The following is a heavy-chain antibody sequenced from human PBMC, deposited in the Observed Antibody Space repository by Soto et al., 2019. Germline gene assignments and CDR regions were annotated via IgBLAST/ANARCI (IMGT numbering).Heavy chain of an antibody. Sequence: EVQLVESGGGLVQPGGSLKLSCADSAFTFSGSALHWVRQASGKGLEWVGRIRSKANSYATAYAASGKGRFTISRDDSKNTAYLEMHNPKTEDTAVYYCTRVADDYIWGSYPIGLWGQGPLVTVSS. D-gene: IGHD3-16*02. J-gene: IGHJ5*02. CDR3: TRVADDYIWGSYPIGL. CDR2: IRSKANSYAT. CDR1: AFTFSGSA. V-gene: IGHV3-73*01.